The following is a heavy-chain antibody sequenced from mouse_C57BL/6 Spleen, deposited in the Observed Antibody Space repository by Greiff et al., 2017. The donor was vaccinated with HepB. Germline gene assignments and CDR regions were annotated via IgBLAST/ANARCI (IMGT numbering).Heavy chain of an antibody. CDR3: ARGYSNYAMDY. V-gene: IGHV5-12*01. D-gene: IGHD2-5*01. CDR2: ISNGGGST. J-gene: IGHJ4*01. Sequence: VQLKESGGGLVQPGGSLKLSCAASGFTFSDYYMYWVRQTPEKRLEWVAYISNGGGSTYYPDTVKGRFTISRDNAKNTLYLQMRRLKSEDTAMYYCARGYSNYAMDYWGQGTSVTVSS. CDR1: GFTFSDYY.